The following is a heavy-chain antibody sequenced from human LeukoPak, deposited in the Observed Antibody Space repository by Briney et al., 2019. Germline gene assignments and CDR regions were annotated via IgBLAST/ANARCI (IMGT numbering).Heavy chain of an antibody. CDR3: AKGSSGYFFDL. D-gene: IGHD3-22*01. Sequence: GGSLRLSCAASGFIFNNYGLVWVRQAPGKGLEWVSAISNDGGGTTYADFVKGRFSVSRDNSKNTLFLQMNSLRAEDTALYHCAKGSSGYFFDLWGQGTLVTVSS. CDR1: GFIFNNYG. CDR2: ISNDGGGT. V-gene: IGHV3-23*01. J-gene: IGHJ4*02.